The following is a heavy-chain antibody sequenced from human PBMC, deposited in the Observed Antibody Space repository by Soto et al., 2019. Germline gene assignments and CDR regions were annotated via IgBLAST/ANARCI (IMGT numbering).Heavy chain of an antibody. Sequence: QVQLVESGGGVVQPGRSLRLSCAVSGFTLSSYGMHWVRQAPGKGLEWVALIWYDGSNTYYADSVKGRFTISRDSSKNTLYLQMNSLRAEDTAVYYCARDRYASGSYYPFVFWGQGTLVTVSS. CDR1: GFTLSSYG. D-gene: IGHD3-10*01. CDR3: ARDRYASGSYYPFVF. CDR2: IWYDGSNT. V-gene: IGHV3-33*01. J-gene: IGHJ4*02.